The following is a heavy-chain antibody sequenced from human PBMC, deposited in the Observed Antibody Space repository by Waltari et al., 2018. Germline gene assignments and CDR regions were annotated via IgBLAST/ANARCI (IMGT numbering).Heavy chain of an antibody. CDR2: ISSSSSYI. Sequence: EVQLVESGGGLVKPGGSLRLSCAASGFTFSSYSMKWVRQAPGKGLEWVSSISSSSSYIYYADSVKGRFTISRDNAKNSLYLQMNSLRAEDTAVYYCARDGSGYSVDNWFDPWGQGTLVTVSS. CDR1: GFTFSSYS. CDR3: ARDGSGYSVDNWFDP. V-gene: IGHV3-21*01. J-gene: IGHJ5*02. D-gene: IGHD3-22*01.